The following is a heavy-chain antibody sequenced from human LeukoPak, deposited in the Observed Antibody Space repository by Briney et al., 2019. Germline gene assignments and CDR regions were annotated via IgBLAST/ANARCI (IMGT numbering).Heavy chain of an antibody. J-gene: IGHJ3*02. CDR2: ISAYNGNT. Sequence: GASVKVSCKASGYTFTNYGISWVRQAPGQGLEWMGWISAYNGNTNYAQKLQGRVTMTTDTSTSTAYMELRSLRSDDTAVYYCARDGPLKGSGYDAFDIWGQGTMVTVSS. V-gene: IGHV1-18*01. CDR1: GYTFTNYG. D-gene: IGHD3-3*01. CDR3: ARDGPLKGSGYDAFDI.